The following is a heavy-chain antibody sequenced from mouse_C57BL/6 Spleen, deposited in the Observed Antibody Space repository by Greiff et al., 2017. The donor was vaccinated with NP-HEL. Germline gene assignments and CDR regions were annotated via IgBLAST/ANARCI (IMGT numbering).Heavy chain of an antibody. Sequence: EVQLQQSGPVLVKPGASVKMSCKASGYTFTDYYMNWVKQSHGKSLEWIGVINPYNGGTSYNQKFKGKATLTVDKSSSTAYMELNSLTSEDSAVYYCARPFYDYGYWYFDVWGTGTTVTVSS. D-gene: IGHD2-4*01. CDR2: INPYNGGT. V-gene: IGHV1-19*01. J-gene: IGHJ1*03. CDR3: ARPFYDYGYWYFDV. CDR1: GYTFTDYY.